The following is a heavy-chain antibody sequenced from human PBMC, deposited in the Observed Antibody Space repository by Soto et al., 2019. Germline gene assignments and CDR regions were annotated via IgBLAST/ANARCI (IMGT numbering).Heavy chain of an antibody. CDR2: INHSGST. CDR3: ARCRRFGYGSSGFDY. J-gene: IGHJ4*02. V-gene: IGHV4-34*01. CDR1: GGSFSGYY. D-gene: IGHD3-10*01. Sequence: SETLSLTCAVYGGSFSGYYWSWIRQPPGQGMERIGEINHSGSTNYNPSLKSRVTISVDTPKNQYSLKLSSVTAADTAVYYCARCRRFGYGSSGFDYWGQGTLVTVSS.